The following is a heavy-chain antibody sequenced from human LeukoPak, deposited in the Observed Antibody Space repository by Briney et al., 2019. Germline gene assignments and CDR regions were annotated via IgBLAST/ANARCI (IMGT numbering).Heavy chain of an antibody. J-gene: IGHJ4*02. V-gene: IGHV1-69*02. CDR2: IIPILGIA. CDR1: GGTFSSYT. CDR3: ASGPYDGPSHIYDSSVYYFDY. D-gene: IGHD3-22*01. Sequence: ASVKVSCKASGGTFSSYTISWVRQAPGQGLEWMGRIIPILGIANYAQKSEGRVTITADKSTSTAYMELSSLRSEDTAVYYCASGPYDGPSHIYDSSVYYFDYWGQGTLVTVSS.